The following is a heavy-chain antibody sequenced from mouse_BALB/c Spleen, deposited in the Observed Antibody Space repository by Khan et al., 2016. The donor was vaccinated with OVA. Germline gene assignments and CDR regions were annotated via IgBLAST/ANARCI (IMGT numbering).Heavy chain of an antibody. Sequence: VQLKESGPGLVKPSQSLSLTCTVTGYSITSDYAWNWIRQFPGNKLEWMGYISYSGSTSYNPSLKSRISITRDTSKNQFFLQLNSVTTEDTATYYCARDYDYHYYAKDYWGQGTSVTVSS. J-gene: IGHJ4*01. CDR3: ARDYDYHYYAKDY. V-gene: IGHV3-2*02. CDR2: ISYSGST. D-gene: IGHD2-4*01. CDR1: GYSITSDYA.